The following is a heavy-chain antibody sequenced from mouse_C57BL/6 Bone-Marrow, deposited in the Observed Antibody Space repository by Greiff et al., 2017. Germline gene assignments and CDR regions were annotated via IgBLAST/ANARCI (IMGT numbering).Heavy chain of an antibody. CDR2: IYPGSGST. CDR1: GYTFTSYW. D-gene: IGHD2-5*01. V-gene: IGHV1-55*01. Sequence: QVQLQQPWAELVKPGASVKMSCKASGYTFTSYWIIWVKQRPGQGLEWIGDIYPGSGSTNYNEKFKSKATLTVDTSSSTAYMQLSSLTSEDSAVYYCARPYYSNYWYFDVWGTGTTVTVSS. CDR3: ARPYYSNYWYFDV. J-gene: IGHJ1*03.